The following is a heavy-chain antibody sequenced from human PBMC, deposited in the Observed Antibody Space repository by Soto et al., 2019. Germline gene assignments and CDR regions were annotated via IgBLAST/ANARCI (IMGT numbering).Heavy chain of an antibody. CDR2: IYYSGST. J-gene: IGHJ6*02. CDR1: GGSISSYY. Sequence: SETLSLTCTVSGGSISSYYWSWIRQPPGKGLERIGYIYYSGSTNYNPSLKSRVTISVDTSKNQFSLKLSSVTAADTAVYYCARDKRGAGMDVWGQGTTVTVSS. V-gene: IGHV4-59*01. CDR3: ARDKRGAGMDV.